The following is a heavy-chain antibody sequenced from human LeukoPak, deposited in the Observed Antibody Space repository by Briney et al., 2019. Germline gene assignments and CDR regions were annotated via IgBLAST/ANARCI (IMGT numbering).Heavy chain of an antibody. CDR1: GFTFSSYA. Sequence: GGSLRLSCAASGFTFSSYAMSWVRQAPGKGLEWVSTITDNGGTTFYADSVKGRFTISRDNSKNTLYLQMNSLGAEDTAVYYCAKESWGHSQYYFDYWGQGTLVTVSS. CDR2: ITDNGGTT. J-gene: IGHJ4*02. CDR3: AKESWGHSQYYFDY. V-gene: IGHV3-23*01. D-gene: IGHD3-16*01.